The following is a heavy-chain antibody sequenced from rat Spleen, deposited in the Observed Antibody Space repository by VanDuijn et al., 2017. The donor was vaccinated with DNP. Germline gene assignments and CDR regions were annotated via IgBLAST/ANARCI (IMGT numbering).Heavy chain of an antibody. V-gene: IGHV5S10*01. CDR2: IVYHGGRT. CDR1: GFTFSVYN. J-gene: IGHJ2*01. Sequence: EVHLVESGGGLVQPGRSLKLSCAVSGFTFSVYNMAWVRQAPKKGLEWIATIVYHGGRTYFRDSVRGRFTISRDNAKSTLYLQMDSLRSEDTATYYCATQNAGYDYFDYWGQGVTVTVSS. D-gene: IGHD4-3*01. CDR3: ATQNAGYDYFDY.